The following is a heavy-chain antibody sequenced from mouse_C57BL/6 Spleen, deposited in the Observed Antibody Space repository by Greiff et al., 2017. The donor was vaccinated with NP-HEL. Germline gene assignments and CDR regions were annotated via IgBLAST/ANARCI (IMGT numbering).Heavy chain of an antibody. Sequence: EVQLQQSGAELVRPGASVKFSCTASGFNIKDDYMHWVNQRPEQGLEWIGWIDPENGDTEYASKFQGKATITADTSSNTAYLQRSSLTSEDTAVYYCTQVYYYAMDYWGQGTSVTVSS. CDR2: IDPENGDT. V-gene: IGHV14-4*01. J-gene: IGHJ4*01. CDR3: TQVYYYAMDY. CDR1: GFNIKDDY.